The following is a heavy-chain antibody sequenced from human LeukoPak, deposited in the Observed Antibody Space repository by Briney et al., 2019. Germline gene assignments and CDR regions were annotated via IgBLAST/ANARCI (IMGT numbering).Heavy chain of an antibody. D-gene: IGHD5-18*01. CDR1: GFIFSQYS. CDR3: ARDLAYSRLDY. J-gene: IGHJ4*02. CDR2: IRSSSET. Sequence: GGSLRLSCAASGFIFSQYSMNWVRQAPGKGLEWVSHIRSSSETFYADSVKGRFTISRDNARNSLYLQMNNLRGEDTAIYYCARDLAYSRLDYWGQGMLVTVSS. V-gene: IGHV3-48*01.